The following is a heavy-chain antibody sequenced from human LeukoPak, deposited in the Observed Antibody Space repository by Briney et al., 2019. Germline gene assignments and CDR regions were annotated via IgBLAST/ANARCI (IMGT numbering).Heavy chain of an antibody. CDR3: AGGYDWFDY. CDR2: ISYSGST. Sequence: PSETLSLTCSVSGGSISSYYWTWIRQPPGKGLEWIGYISYSGSTNYNPSLKSRVTTSVDTSKNQFSLRLSSVTAADTAMYYCAGGYDWFDYWGQGTLVTVSS. D-gene: IGHD3-3*01. CDR1: GGSISSYY. J-gene: IGHJ4*02. V-gene: IGHV4-59*01.